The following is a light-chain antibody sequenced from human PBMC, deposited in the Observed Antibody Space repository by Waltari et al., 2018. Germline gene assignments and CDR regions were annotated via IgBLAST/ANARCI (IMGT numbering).Light chain of an antibody. V-gene: IGKV2-28*01. CDR1: QSLLHSNGYND. CDR3: MQALQTPPT. CDR2: LGS. Sequence: DIVMTQSPLSLPGTPGEPAAISGRSSQSLLHSNGYNDLDWYLQKPGQAPQLLIYLGSNRASGVPDRFSGSGSGTDFTLKISRVEAEDVGVYYCMQALQTPPTFGQGTRLEIK. J-gene: IGKJ5*01.